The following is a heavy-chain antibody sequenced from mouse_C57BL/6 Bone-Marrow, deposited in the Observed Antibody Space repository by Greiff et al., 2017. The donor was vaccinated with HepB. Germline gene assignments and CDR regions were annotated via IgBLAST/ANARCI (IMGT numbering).Heavy chain of an antibody. D-gene: IGHD2-1*01. V-gene: IGHV5-4*01. CDR2: ISDGGSYT. CDR3: AREGGNYVFDY. Sequence: EVQLVESGGGLVKPGGSLKLSCAASGFTFSSYAMSWVRQTPEKRLEWVATISDGGSYTYYPDNVKGRFTISRDNAKNNLYLQMSHLKSEDTAMYYCAREGGNYVFDYWGQGTTLTVSS. CDR1: GFTFSSYA. J-gene: IGHJ2*01.